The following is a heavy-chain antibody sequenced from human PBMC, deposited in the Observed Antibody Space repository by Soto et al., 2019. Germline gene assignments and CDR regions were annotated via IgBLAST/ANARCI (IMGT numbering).Heavy chain of an antibody. CDR1: GYSFTSYW. V-gene: IGHV5-51*01. CDR2: IYPGDSDT. J-gene: IGHJ3*02. Sequence: GESLKISCKGSGYSFTSYWLGWVRQMPGKGLGWMGIIYPGDSDTRYSPSFQGQVTISPDKSISTAYLQWSSLKASATAVYNCARRADAFDIWGQGTMVTVSS. CDR3: ARRADAFDI.